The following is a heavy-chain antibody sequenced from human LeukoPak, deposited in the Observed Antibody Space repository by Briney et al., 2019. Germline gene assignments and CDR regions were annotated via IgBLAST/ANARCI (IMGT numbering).Heavy chain of an antibody. V-gene: IGHV3-33*08. J-gene: IGHJ4*02. D-gene: IGHD2-2*02. CDR2: IWYDGINK. CDR1: GFTFSSYW. CDR3: ARGYLGYFDY. Sequence: GGSLRLSCAASGFTFSSYWMSWMRQAPGKGLEWVAVIWYDGINKYYADSVKGRFTISRDNSKNTLYLQMNSLRAEDTAVYYCARGYLGYFDYWGQGTLVTVSS.